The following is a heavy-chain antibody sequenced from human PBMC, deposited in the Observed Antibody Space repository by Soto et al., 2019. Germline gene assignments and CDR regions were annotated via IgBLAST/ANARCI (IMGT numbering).Heavy chain of an antibody. CDR1: GFTFSSYA. J-gene: IGHJ4*02. V-gene: IGHV3-30-3*01. Sequence: GGSLRLSCTASGFTFSSYAMHWVRQAPGKGLEWVAVISYDGSNKYYADSVKGRFIISRDNSKNSLYLQMNSLRAEDTAVYYCARLGFSSGSYYYFDYWGQGTLVTVSS. D-gene: IGHD3-10*01. CDR3: ARLGFSSGSYYYFDY. CDR2: ISYDGSNK.